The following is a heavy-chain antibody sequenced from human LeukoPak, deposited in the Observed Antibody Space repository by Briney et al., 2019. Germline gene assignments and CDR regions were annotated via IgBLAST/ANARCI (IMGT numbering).Heavy chain of an antibody. CDR2: IYYSGST. J-gene: IGHJ4*02. CDR3: AKGTTFSRYFFDY. CDR1: GGSIGNYY. V-gene: IGHV4-59*01. Sequence: SETLSLTCTVSGGSIGNYYWSWIRQPPGKGLEWIGYIYYSGSTNYNPSLKTRVTISVDTSKNQLSLKVTSVTAADTAVYYCAKGTTFSRYFFDYWGQGTLVAVSS. D-gene: IGHD1-1*01.